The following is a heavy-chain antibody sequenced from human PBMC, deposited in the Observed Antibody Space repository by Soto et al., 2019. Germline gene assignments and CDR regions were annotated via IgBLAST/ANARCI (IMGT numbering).Heavy chain of an antibody. D-gene: IGHD4-17*01. CDR3: AKAPHDYGDPILPFDY. CDR1: GFTFSSYA. CDR2: ISGSGGST. V-gene: IGHV3-23*01. J-gene: IGHJ4*02. Sequence: EVQLLESGGGLVQPGGSLRLSCAASGFTFSSYAMSWVRQAPGKGLEWVSAISGSGGSTYYADSVKGRFTISRDNPQTPLHLHMNSLSAEDTAVYYCAKAPHDYGDPILPFDYWGQGTLVTVSS.